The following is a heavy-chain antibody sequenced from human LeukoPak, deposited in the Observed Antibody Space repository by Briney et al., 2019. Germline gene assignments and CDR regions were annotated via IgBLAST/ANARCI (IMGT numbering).Heavy chain of an antibody. CDR2: NYYSQRI. CDR1: VRSISSSNYY. J-gene: IGHJ4*02. Sequence: PSETLSLTCTVSVRSISSSNYYWAWIRQPPAKGLERIESNYYSQRIYYNSSLQSRVTISVDTSKNQFPLKLSTVTAADTAVYCCARQPDIVVVVAAFCFDYWGQGTLVTVSS. V-gene: IGHV4-39*01. D-gene: IGHD2-15*01. CDR3: ARQPDIVVVVAAFCFDY.